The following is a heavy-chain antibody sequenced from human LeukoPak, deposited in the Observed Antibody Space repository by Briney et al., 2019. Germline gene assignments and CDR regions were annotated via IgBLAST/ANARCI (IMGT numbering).Heavy chain of an antibody. CDR3: ARVAPYCSGGSCPYYFDY. D-gene: IGHD2-15*01. V-gene: IGHV1-69*04. CDR1: GGTFSSNA. Sequence: SVKVSCKASGGTFSSNAISWVRQAPGQGLEWMGRIIPILGIANYAQKFQGRVTITADKSTSTAYMELSSLRSEDTAVYYCARVAPYCSGGSCPYYFDYWGQGTLVTVSS. CDR2: IIPILGIA. J-gene: IGHJ4*02.